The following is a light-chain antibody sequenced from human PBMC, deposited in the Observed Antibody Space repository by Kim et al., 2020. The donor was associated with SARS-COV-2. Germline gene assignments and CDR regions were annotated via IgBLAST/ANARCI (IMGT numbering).Light chain of an antibody. J-gene: IGKJ1*01. Sequence: DIQMTQSPSSLSASVGDRVTITCRARQDIRNCLAWYQQKPGRSPKLLIYDASALQSGVPSRFSGSGSGTDFTLTISSLQPEDVTTYYCQKYDRAPRTFGQGTKVDIK. CDR3: QKYDRAPRT. CDR1: QDIRNC. CDR2: DAS. V-gene: IGKV1-27*01.